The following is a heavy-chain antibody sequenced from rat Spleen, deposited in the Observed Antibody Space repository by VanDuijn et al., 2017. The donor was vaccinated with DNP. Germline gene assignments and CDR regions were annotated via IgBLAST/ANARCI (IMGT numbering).Heavy chain of an antibody. V-gene: IGHV5-31*01. CDR1: GFTFNVYW. J-gene: IGHJ2*01. D-gene: IGHD1-6*01. CDR3: ATHTSYVYYGLLDYFDY. CDR2: LTSSADVT. Sequence: EVQLVESGGDLVQPGRSLKVSCVVSGFTFNVYWMTWIRQVPGKGLEWVASLTSSADVTYYSASVKGRFTISRDNAKNTLYLQMDSLRSEDTATYYCATHTSYVYYGLLDYFDYWGQGVMVTVSS.